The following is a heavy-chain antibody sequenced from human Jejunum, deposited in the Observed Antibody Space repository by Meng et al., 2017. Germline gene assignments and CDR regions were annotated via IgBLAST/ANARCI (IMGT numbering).Heavy chain of an antibody. CDR1: CGSFSGYY. CDR3: ARVQMVRLFDS. Sequence: QVQLQQWGAGLLKPSEIPSLTCAVYCGSFSGYYWRWIRQPPGRGLEWIGGINHNGDTNYNPSLKSRVTISVDTPKNQFSLRLTSVAAADTAIYYCARVQMVRLFDSWGQGALVTVSS. V-gene: IGHV4-34*01. D-gene: IGHD5-18*01. CDR2: INHNGDT. J-gene: IGHJ4*02.